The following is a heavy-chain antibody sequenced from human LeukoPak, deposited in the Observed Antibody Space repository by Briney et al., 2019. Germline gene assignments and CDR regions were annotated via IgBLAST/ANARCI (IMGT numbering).Heavy chain of an antibody. V-gene: IGHV4-59*08. J-gene: IGHJ4*02. Sequence: SETLSLTCTVSGGSISSYYWSWIRQPPGKGLEWIGYIYYSGSTNCNPSLKSRVTISVDTSKNQFSLKLSSVTAADTAVYYCASLSDSSGYWVWGQGTLVTVSS. CDR3: ASLSDSSGYWV. CDR1: GGSISSYY. CDR2: IYYSGST. D-gene: IGHD3-22*01.